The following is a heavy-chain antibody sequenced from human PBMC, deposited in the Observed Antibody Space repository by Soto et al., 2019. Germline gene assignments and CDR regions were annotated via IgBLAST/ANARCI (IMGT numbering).Heavy chain of an antibody. Sequence: SETLSLTCTVSGGSISSYYWSWIRQPPGKGLEWIGYIYYSGSTNYNPSLKSRVTISVDTSKNQFSLKLSSVTAADTAVYYCARAVVPAARGFDYWGQGTLVTVSS. CDR3: ARAVVPAARGFDY. D-gene: IGHD2-2*01. CDR2: IYYSGST. CDR1: GGSISSYY. V-gene: IGHV4-59*01. J-gene: IGHJ4*02.